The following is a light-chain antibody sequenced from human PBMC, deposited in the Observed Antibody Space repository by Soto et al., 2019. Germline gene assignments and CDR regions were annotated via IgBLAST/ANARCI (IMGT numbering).Light chain of an antibody. CDR2: SND. V-gene: IGLV1-44*01. CDR3: AAWDETLNGPWV. CDR1: SPSLGGNS. J-gene: IGLJ3*02. Sequence: QSVLTQPPSASGTPGQRVIISCSGTSPSLGGNSVAWYQHLPGTAPKLLIYSNDQRPAGVPGRFSGSKSRTSASLVISGLQSEDEADYYCAAWDETLNGPWVFGGRTKLTVL.